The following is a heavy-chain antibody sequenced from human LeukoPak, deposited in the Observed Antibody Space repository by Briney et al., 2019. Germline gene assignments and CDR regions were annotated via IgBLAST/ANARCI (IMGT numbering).Heavy chain of an antibody. CDR1: GFTFSSYG. D-gene: IGHD3-3*01. V-gene: IGHV3-30*02. CDR2: IRYDGSNK. J-gene: IGHJ4*02. CDR3: AASYDFWSGSTSFDY. Sequence: GGSLRLSCAASGFTFSSYGMHWVRQAPGKGLEWVAFIRYDGSNKYYADSVKGRFTISRDNSKNTLYLQMNSLRAEDTAVYYCAASYDFWSGSTSFDYWGQGTLVTVSS.